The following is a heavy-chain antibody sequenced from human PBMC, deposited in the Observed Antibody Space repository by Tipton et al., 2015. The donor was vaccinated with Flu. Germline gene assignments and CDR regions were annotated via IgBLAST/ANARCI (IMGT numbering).Heavy chain of an antibody. CDR3: ARQLGKATVTTYY. J-gene: IGHJ4*02. CDR2: ISSSGSTI. V-gene: IGHV3-11*01. Sequence: LSLTCAASGFTFSDYYMSWIRQAPGKGLEWVSYISSSGSTIYYADSVKGRFTISRDNAKNSLYLQMNSLRAEDTAVYYCARQLGKATVTTYYWGQGTLVTVSS. D-gene: IGHD4-11*01. CDR1: GFTFSDYY.